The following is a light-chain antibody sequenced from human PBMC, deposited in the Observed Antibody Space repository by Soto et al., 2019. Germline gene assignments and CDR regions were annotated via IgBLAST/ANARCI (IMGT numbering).Light chain of an antibody. CDR3: QQYFNWPLACS. J-gene: IGKJ2*04. V-gene: IGKV3-15*01. CDR1: QRIRTN. CDR2: GAS. Sequence: EIVLTQSPATLSVSAWGAVTLSCSASQRIRTNLAWYQQIPGQAPRLLVYGASTRANGVPARFSGSESGIEFTLTICSLQSVDSAFYVCQQYFNWPLACSFGPGTKVQIK.